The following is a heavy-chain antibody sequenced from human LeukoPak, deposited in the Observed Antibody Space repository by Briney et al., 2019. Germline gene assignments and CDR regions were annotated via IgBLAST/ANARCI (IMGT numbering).Heavy chain of an antibody. CDR1: GFTLSSYW. J-gene: IGHJ5*02. V-gene: IGHV3-74*01. CDR2: INTDGTVT. Sequence: GGSLRLSCAASGFTLSSYWMHWVRHVPGKGRGWVSHINTDGTVTHYADSVKGRFTTSRDNAKNTVYLQMNDLGAEDTAMYYCTRDRLRWFDAWGQGTQVTVSS. CDR3: TRDRLRWFDA.